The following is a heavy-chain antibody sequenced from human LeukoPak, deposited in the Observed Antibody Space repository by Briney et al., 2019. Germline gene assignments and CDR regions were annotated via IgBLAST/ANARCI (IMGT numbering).Heavy chain of an antibody. D-gene: IGHD4-17*01. CDR2: IYYSGST. CDR3: ARGTGTSYPF. Sequence: SETLSLTCTVSGGSISSGGYYWSWIRQHPGKGLEWIGYIYYSGSTYYNPSLKSRVTISVDTSKNQFSLKLSSVTAADTAVYYCARGTGTSYPFWGQGTLVTVSS. J-gene: IGHJ1*01. V-gene: IGHV4-31*03. CDR1: GGSISSGGYY.